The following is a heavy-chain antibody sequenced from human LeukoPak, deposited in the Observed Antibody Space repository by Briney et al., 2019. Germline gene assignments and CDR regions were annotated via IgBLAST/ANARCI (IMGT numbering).Heavy chain of an antibody. V-gene: IGHV4-59*12. D-gene: IGHD6-13*01. Sequence: SETLSLTCTVSGGSISSYYWSWIRQPPGKGLEWIGYIYYSGSTNYNPSLKSRVTISVDTSKNQFSLKLSSVTAADTAVYYCARGSWYLVWGQGTLVTVSS. CDR1: GGSISSYY. J-gene: IGHJ4*02. CDR3: ARGSWYLV. CDR2: IYYSGST.